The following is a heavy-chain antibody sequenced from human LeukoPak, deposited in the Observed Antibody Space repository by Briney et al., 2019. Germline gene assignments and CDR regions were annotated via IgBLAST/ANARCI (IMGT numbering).Heavy chain of an antibody. J-gene: IGHJ4*02. Sequence: GGSLRLSCALSRFTFSSYAISWGRQAPGTGLESGSAISGSVGRTDYTDSVKGRFTISRDNSKNTLYLQMNSMRAEDTAVYYCAKDRDYCSSARCFITFNYFDYWGQGTLVTVSS. D-gene: IGHD2-2*01. CDR1: RFTFSSYA. CDR3: AKDRDYCSSARCFITFNYFDY. V-gene: IGHV3-23*01. CDR2: ISGSVGRT.